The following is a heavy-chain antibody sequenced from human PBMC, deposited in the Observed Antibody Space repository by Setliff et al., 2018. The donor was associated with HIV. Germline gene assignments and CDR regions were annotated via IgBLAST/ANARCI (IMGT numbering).Heavy chain of an antibody. CDR3: ARRPIKGYGPFDS. CDR1: GASITSHY. CDR2: IYSTGST. J-gene: IGHJ4*02. Sequence: SETLSLTCTVPGASITSHYWSWIRQSPGRELEWIGYIYSTGSTNYNPSLQSRVSISMDASKNKFSLKVTSVTAADTAVYYCARRPIKGYGPFDSWGPGTLVTVSS. V-gene: IGHV4-59*08. D-gene: IGHD2-15*01.